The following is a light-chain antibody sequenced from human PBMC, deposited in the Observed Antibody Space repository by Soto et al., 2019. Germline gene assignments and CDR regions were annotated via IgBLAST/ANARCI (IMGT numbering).Light chain of an antibody. CDR3: QQFNSYPLT. V-gene: IGKV1-9*01. CDR2: GAS. Sequence: DIQLTQSPSFLSASVGDRVTITCRASQDSRSYLAWYQQKPGKAPKLLIYGASALQSGVPSRFSGSGSGTEFTHAISSLQPEDFATYYCQQFNSYPLTFGGGTKVEFK. CDR1: QDSRSY. J-gene: IGKJ4*01.